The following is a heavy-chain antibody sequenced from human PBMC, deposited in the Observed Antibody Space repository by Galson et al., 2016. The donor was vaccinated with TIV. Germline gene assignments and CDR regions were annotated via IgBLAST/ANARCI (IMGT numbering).Heavy chain of an antibody. J-gene: IGHJ4*02. Sequence: SVKVSCKASGGTFSNYGVSWVRQAPGQGLEWMGGIIPIFGVPKYGQKFQGRLTITADESTSTAYMELSSLRSEDTAVYYCARGFSKLRYYGSESYLYFDYWGQGTLVTVSS. D-gene: IGHD3-10*01. CDR3: ARGFSKLRYYGSESYLYFDY. V-gene: IGHV1-69*13. CDR2: IIPIFGVP. CDR1: GGTFSNYG.